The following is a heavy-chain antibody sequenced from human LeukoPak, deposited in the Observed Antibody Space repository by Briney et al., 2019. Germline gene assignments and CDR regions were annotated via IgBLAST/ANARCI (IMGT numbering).Heavy chain of an antibody. D-gene: IGHD2-2*01. CDR2: MNPNSGNT. Sequence: ASVKVSCKASGYTFTSYDINWVRQATGQGLEWMGWMNPNSGNTGYAQKFQGRVTITRNTSISTAYMELSSLRSEDMAVYYCARRYCSSTSCYPRAYWFDPWGQGTLVTVSS. CDR1: GYTFTSYD. V-gene: IGHV1-8*03. J-gene: IGHJ5*02. CDR3: ARRYCSSTSCYPRAYWFDP.